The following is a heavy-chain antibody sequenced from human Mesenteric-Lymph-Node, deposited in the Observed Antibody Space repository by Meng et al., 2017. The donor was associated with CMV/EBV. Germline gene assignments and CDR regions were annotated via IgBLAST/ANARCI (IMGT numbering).Heavy chain of an antibody. CDR2: ISSDGRST. CDR3: TREVSSSSSRCFDY. V-gene: IGHV3-74*01. Sequence: GGSLRLSCAASGFTFSSYWIHWVRQAPGKGLVWVSRISSDGRSTTYADSVKGRFTTSRDNAENTLYLQMNSLRAEDTAVYYCTREVSSSSSRCFDYWGQGTLVTVSS. D-gene: IGHD6-6*01. CDR1: GFTFSSYW. J-gene: IGHJ4*02.